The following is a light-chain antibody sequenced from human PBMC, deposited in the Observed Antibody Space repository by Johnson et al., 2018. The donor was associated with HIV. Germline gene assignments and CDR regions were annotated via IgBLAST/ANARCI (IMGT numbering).Light chain of an antibody. V-gene: IGLV1-51*01. CDR1: SSNVGNNY. J-gene: IGLJ1*01. Sequence: QFVLTQPPSVSAAPGQKVTISCSGSSSNVGNNYVSWFQQLPGTAPKLLIYDNNKRPSGIPGRFSDSQSGTSATLAITGLQTGDGADYYCGTWDSSLSVYVFGTGTKVTVL. CDR2: DNN. CDR3: GTWDSSLSVYV.